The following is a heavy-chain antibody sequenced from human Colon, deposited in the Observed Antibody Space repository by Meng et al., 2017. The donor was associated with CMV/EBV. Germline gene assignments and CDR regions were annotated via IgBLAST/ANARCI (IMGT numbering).Heavy chain of an antibody. CDR3: VTGTTGYFDL. Sequence: GESLKISCSASGFPIVSHYMAWVRQAPGKGLEWVSLIYAVGTPYYADSVKGRFTISRDNDRNIIDLQMSSLTADDTAIYYRVTGTTGYFDLWGQGTLVTVSS. D-gene: IGHD1-7*01. CDR2: IYAVGTP. J-gene: IGHJ4*02. V-gene: IGHV3-53*01. CDR1: GFPIVSHY.